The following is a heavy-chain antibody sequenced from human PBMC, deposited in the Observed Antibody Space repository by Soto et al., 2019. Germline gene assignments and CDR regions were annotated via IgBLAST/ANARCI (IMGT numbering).Heavy chain of an antibody. CDR3: ARDHSSSWHDFDY. CDR1: GYTFSNYG. Sequence: QVQLVQSGAEVTKPGASVTVSCETSGYTFSNYGITWVRQAPGQGLEWMGWISGYNGDTNYPEKLQGRVTMTTDTSTSTVYMELRNLRSDDTAMCYCARDHSSSWHDFDYWGQGTLVTVSS. CDR2: ISGYNGDT. D-gene: IGHD6-13*01. V-gene: IGHV1-18*01. J-gene: IGHJ4*02.